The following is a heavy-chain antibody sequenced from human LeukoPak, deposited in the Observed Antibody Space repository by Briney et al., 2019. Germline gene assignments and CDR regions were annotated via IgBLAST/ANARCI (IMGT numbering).Heavy chain of an antibody. Sequence: GGSLRLSCAASGFTFDDYAMHWVRQAPGKGPEWVSGISWNSGSIGYADSVKGRFTISRDNSKNTLYLQMNSLRAEDTAVYYCARDPGYDILTGSDYWGQGTLVTVSS. CDR2: ISWNSGSI. D-gene: IGHD3-9*01. CDR1: GFTFDDYA. CDR3: ARDPGYDILTGSDY. J-gene: IGHJ4*02. V-gene: IGHV3-9*01.